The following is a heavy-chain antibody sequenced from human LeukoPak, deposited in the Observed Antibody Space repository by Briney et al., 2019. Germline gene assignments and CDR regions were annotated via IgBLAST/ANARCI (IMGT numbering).Heavy chain of an antibody. CDR2: ISGSGGST. CDR1: GFTFSSYA. CDR3: AKGRHGDYDY. Sequence: PGGSLRLSCAASGFTFSSYAMSWVRQAPGKGLEWVSAISGSGGSTYYADSVKGRFTISRDNSKNTLYLQMASLSAEDTAVYYCAKGRHGDYDYWGQGTLVTVSS. J-gene: IGHJ4*02. D-gene: IGHD4-17*01. V-gene: IGHV3-23*01.